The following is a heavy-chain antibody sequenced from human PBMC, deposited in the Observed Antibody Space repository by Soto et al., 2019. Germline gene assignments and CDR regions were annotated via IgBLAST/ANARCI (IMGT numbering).Heavy chain of an antibody. D-gene: IGHD4-17*01. J-gene: IGHJ4*02. V-gene: IGHV3-15*01. CDR1: GFTFSNAW. CDR3: TTEIYDYGDSYYFDY. Sequence: GGSLRLSCAASGFTFSNAWMSWVRQAPGKGLEWVGRIKSKTDGGTTDYAAPVKGRFTISRDDSKNTLYLQMNSLKTEDTAVYYCTTEIYDYGDSYYFDYWGQGTLVTVSS. CDR2: IKSKTDGGTT.